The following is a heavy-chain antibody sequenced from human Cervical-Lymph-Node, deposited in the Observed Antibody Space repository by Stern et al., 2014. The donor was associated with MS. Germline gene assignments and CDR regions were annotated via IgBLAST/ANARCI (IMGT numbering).Heavy chain of an antibody. Sequence: QVQLVESGAEVKKPGSSVKVSCKASGGTFSSYAISWVRQAPGQGLEWMGGVIPIFGTANYAQKFQGRVTITADESTSTAYMELSSLRSEDTAVYYCASSSQGGSSSRGAFDIWGQGTMVTVSS. V-gene: IGHV1-69*01. CDR1: GGTFSSYA. CDR3: ASSSQGGSSSRGAFDI. CDR2: VIPIFGTA. J-gene: IGHJ3*02. D-gene: IGHD2-15*01.